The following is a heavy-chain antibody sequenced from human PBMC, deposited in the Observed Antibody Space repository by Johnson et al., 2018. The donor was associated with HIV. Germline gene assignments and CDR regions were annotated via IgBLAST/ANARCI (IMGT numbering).Heavy chain of an antibody. CDR3: TRTMDGYRYRDDAFDI. CDR1: RFTFSSYA. CDR2: IHWNGGST. V-gene: IGHV3-20*04. D-gene: IGHD5-24*01. J-gene: IGHJ3*02. Sequence: VKLVESGGGVVQPGRSLRLSCAASRFTFSSYAMHWVRQAPGKGLEWVSGIHWNGGSTGYADSVKGRFTISRDNAKKSLYLQMNSLRAEDTAVYYCTRTMDGYRYRDDAFDIWGQGTMVTVSS.